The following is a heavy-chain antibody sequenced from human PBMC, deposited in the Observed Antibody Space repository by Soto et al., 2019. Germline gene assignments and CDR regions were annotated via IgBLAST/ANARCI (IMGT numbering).Heavy chain of an antibody. J-gene: IGHJ4*02. CDR1: GYTFTSFY. D-gene: IGHD6-13*01. Sequence: QVQLVQSGAEVKEPGASVKVSCKASGYTFTSFYIHWVRQAPGQGLEWMAIINPTGGSTNYAQRFRGRVTLTMDTSTSTVYMELSGLRSEDTAVYYCAGNLASADVWGQGTLVTVSS. CDR3: AGNLASADV. CDR2: INPTGGST. V-gene: IGHV1-46*01.